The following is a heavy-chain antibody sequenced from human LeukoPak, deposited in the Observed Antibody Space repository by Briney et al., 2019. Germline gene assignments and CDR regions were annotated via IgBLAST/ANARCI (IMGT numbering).Heavy chain of an antibody. CDR3: ARAYDYVWGSYRPDDAFDI. CDR1: GGSFSGYF. D-gene: IGHD3-16*02. V-gene: IGHV4-34*01. CDR2: INHSGST. J-gene: IGHJ3*02. Sequence: SETLSLTCAVYGGSFSGYFWSWIRQPPGKGLEWIGEINHSGSTNYNPSLKSRVTISVDTSKNQFSLKLSSVTAADTAVYYCARAYDYVWGSYRPDDAFDIWGQGTMVTVSS.